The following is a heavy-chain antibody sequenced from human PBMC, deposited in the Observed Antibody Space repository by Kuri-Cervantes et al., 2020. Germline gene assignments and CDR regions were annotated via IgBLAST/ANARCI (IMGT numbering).Heavy chain of an antibody. V-gene: IGHV1-8*01. Sequence: ASVKVSCKASGYTFTSYDINWVRQATGQGLEWMGWMNPNSGNTSYAQKFQGRVTMTRNTSISTAYMELSSLRSEDAAVYYCATWEVGATPFDYWGQGTLVTVSS. D-gene: IGHD1-26*01. J-gene: IGHJ4*02. CDR2: MNPNSGNT. CDR1: GYTFTSYD. CDR3: ATWEVGATPFDY.